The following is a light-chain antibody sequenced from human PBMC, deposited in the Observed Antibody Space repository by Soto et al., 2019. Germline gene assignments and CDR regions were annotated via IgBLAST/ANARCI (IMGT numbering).Light chain of an antibody. V-gene: IGLV2-23*01. Sequence: QSALTQPASVSGSPGQSITISCTGTRSDVGGYNLVSWYQQHPGRAPKLMIYEDNKRPSGVPNRFSASKSGNTASLTISGLQAEDEADYHCCSYAGSTIHVVFGGGTKLTGL. CDR1: RSDVGGYNL. J-gene: IGLJ2*01. CDR3: CSYAGSTIHVV. CDR2: EDN.